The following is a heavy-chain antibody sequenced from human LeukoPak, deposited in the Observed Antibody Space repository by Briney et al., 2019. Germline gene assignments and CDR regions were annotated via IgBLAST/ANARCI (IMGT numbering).Heavy chain of an antibody. CDR3: AKTYYYGSSGLYYFDY. J-gene: IGHJ4*02. D-gene: IGHD3-22*01. CDR2: ISGSGGST. CDR1: GFTFSSYA. Sequence: GGSLRLSCAASGFTFSSYAMSWVRQAPGKGLEWVSGISGSGGSTYYADSVKGRFTISRDNSKNTLHLQMNSLRAEDTAVYFCAKTYYYGSSGLYYFDYWGQGTLVTVSS. V-gene: IGHV3-23*01.